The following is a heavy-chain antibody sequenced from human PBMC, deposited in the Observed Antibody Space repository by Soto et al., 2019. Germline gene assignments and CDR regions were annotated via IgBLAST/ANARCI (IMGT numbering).Heavy chain of an antibody. D-gene: IGHD3-10*01. V-gene: IGHV1-69*01. CDR3: ARCITMVRVSYETWPYYYGMHV. J-gene: IGHJ6*02. CDR2: IIPVFGTA. Sequence: QVQLVQSGAEVKKPGSSVKVSCKTSGGTFSSYAISWVRQAPGQGLEWMGGIIPVFGTANYAQKFQGRVTIIADESTTTAYMEVSRLRSEDTAVYYCARCITMVRVSYETWPYYYGMHVWGQGTTITVSS. CDR1: GGTFSSYA.